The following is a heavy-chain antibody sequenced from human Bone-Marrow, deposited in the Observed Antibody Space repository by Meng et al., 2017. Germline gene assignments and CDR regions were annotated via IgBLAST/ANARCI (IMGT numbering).Heavy chain of an antibody. J-gene: IGHJ4*02. CDR3: ARDLGPWGY. CDR2: IKQDGSEK. V-gene: IGHV3-7*01. CDR1: GFTFSSYW. D-gene: IGHD1-26*01. Sequence: GESLKISCAASGFTFSSYWMSWVRQAPGKGLEWVANIKQDGSEKYYVDSVKGRFTISRDNAKNSLYLQMNSQRAEDTAVYYCARDLGPWGYWGQGTLVTVSS.